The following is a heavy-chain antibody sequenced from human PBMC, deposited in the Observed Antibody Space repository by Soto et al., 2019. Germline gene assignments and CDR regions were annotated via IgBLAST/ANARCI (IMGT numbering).Heavy chain of an antibody. D-gene: IGHD2-2*01. V-gene: IGHV5-51*01. Sequence: GESLKISCKGSGYTFTNSWIGWVRQMPGKGLEWMGIIYPGDSNIRYSPSFQGQVTISADMSTSTAYLQWSSLKASDTAMYYYARHAYFASNTCYYYYGLDVWGQGTTVTVSS. J-gene: IGHJ6*02. CDR2: IYPGDSNI. CDR3: ARHAYFASNTCYYYYGLDV. CDR1: GYTFTNSW.